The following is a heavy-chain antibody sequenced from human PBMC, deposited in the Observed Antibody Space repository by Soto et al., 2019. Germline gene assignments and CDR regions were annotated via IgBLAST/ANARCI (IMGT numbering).Heavy chain of an antibody. Sequence: KASETLSLTCAVYGGSFSGYYWSWIRQPPGKGLEWIGEINHSGSTNYNPSLKSRVTISVDTSKNQFSLKLSSVTAADTAVYYCARGLKRGGYSYGPREYYFDYWGQGTLVTVSS. CDR2: INHSGST. V-gene: IGHV4-34*01. J-gene: IGHJ4*02. CDR1: GGSFSGYY. D-gene: IGHD5-18*01. CDR3: ARGLKRGGYSYGPREYYFDY.